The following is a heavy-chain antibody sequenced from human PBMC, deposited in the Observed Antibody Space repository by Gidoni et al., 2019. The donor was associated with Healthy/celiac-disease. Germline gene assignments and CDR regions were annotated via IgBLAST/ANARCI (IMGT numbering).Heavy chain of an antibody. V-gene: IGHV4-38-2*02. J-gene: IGHJ4*02. CDR3: ARDRTTVTPPFDY. Sequence: QVQLQESGPGLVKPSETLSLTCTVSGYSISSGYYWGWIRQPPGKGLEWIGSIYHSGSTYYNPSLKSRVTISVDTSKNQFSLKLSSVTAADTAVYYCARDRTTVTPPFDYWGQGTLVTVSS. CDR2: IYHSGST. CDR1: GYSISSGYY. D-gene: IGHD4-17*01.